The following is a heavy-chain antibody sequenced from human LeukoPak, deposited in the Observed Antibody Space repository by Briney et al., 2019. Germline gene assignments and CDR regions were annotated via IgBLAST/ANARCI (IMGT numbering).Heavy chain of an antibody. CDR1: GFSFSSYG. CDR2: ILYDGSNK. Sequence: GGSLRLSCTASGFSFSSYGMHWVRQAPGKGLEWVAIILYDGSNKYHADSVTGRFTISRDDSQNTLYLQMNSLRTEDTAVYYCASLLISGYSSGLIPYWGQGTLVTVSS. V-gene: IGHV3-33*05. J-gene: IGHJ4*02. D-gene: IGHD6-19*01. CDR3: ASLLISGYSSGLIPY.